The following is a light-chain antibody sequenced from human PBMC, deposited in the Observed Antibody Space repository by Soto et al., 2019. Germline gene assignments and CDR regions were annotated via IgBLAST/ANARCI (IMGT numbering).Light chain of an antibody. Sequence: QSVLTQPPSASGTPGQKVSISCSGNSSNIESHAVDWYQHFPGTAPKLVIYSNNERPSGVPDRFSGSKSGTSASLAINGLQSEDEADYYCATWDDGLQGVLFGGGTKLTVL. CDR1: SSNIESHA. CDR2: SNN. V-gene: IGLV1-44*01. J-gene: IGLJ2*01. CDR3: ATWDDGLQGVL.